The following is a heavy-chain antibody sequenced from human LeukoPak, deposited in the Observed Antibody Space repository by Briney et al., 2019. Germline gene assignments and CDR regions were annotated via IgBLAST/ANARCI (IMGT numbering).Heavy chain of an antibody. CDR2: IYYSGST. CDR3: ARGRSSWLYYYYGMDV. Sequence: SETLSLTCAVYGGSFSGYYWSWIRQPPGKGLEWIGYIYYSGSTNYNPSLKSRVTISVDTSKNQFSLKLSSVTAADTAVYYCARGRSSWLYYYYGMDVWGQGTTVTVSS. J-gene: IGHJ6*02. D-gene: IGHD6-13*01. V-gene: IGHV4-59*08. CDR1: GGSFSGYY.